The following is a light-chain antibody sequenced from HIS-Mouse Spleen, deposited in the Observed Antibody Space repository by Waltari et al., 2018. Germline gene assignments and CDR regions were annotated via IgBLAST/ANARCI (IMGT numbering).Light chain of an antibody. Sequence: DIQLTQSPSFLSASVGDRVTIPCRASQGISSYLAWYQQKPGKAPKLPIYAASTLQSGVPSRFSGSGSGTEFTLTISSLQPEDFATYYCQQLNSYPPTFGQGTKVEIK. CDR2: AAS. J-gene: IGKJ1*01. CDR3: QQLNSYPPT. V-gene: IGKV1-9*01. CDR1: QGISSY.